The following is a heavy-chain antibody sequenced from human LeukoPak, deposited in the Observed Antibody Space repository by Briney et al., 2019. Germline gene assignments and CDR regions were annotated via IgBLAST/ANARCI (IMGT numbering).Heavy chain of an antibody. V-gene: IGHV4-59*08. CDR3: ARHELGYSRYDWYYFDY. Sequence: LETLSLTCTVSDGSISSYYWSWIRQPPGKGLEWIGYIYYSGSTNYNPSLTSRVTISVDTSKNQFYLKLSSVPAADTAVYHCARHELGYSRYDWYYFDYWGQGTLVTVSS. J-gene: IGHJ4*02. CDR2: IYYSGST. D-gene: IGHD5-12*01. CDR1: DGSISSYY.